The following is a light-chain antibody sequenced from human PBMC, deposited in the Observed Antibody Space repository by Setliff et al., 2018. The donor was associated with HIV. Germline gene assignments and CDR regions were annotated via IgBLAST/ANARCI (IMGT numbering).Light chain of an antibody. V-gene: IGLV2-14*03. CDR3: CSYARGSTYV. J-gene: IGLJ1*01. CDR1: SSDIGRYNY. CDR2: DVS. Sequence: QSALTQPASVSGSPGQSITISCTGTSSDIGRYNYVSWYQQYPGKGPTLVIFDVSERPSGVSNRFSGSKSGNTAPLIISGLQPDDEADYYCCSYARGSTYVFGSGTKVTVL.